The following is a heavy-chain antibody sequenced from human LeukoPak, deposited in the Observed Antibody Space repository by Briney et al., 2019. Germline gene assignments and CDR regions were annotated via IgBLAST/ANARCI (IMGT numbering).Heavy chain of an antibody. J-gene: IGHJ4*02. CDR1: GGTFSSYA. Sequence: SVKVSCKAPGGTFSSYAISWVRQAPGQGLEWMGRIIPILGIANYAQKFQGRVTITADKSTSTAYMELSSLRSEDTAVYYCARENLASLEPFDYWGQGTLVTVSS. D-gene: IGHD2-2*01. CDR3: ARENLASLEPFDY. V-gene: IGHV1-69*04. CDR2: IIPILGIA.